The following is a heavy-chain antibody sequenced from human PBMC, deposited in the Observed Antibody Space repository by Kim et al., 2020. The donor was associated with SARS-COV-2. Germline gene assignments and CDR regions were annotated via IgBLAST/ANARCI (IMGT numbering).Heavy chain of an antibody. D-gene: IGHD2-21*02. CDR1: GYSFTSYW. J-gene: IGHJ2*01. CDR2: IYPGDSDT. V-gene: IGHV5-51*01. CDR3: ARPRDIRGSIVVVTAMNDWYFDL. Sequence: GESLKISCKGSGYSFTSYWIGWVRQMPGKGLEWMGIIYPGDSDTRYSPSFQGQVTISADKSISTAYLQWSSLKASDTAMYYCARPRDIRGSIVVVTAMNDWYFDLWGRGTLVTVSS.